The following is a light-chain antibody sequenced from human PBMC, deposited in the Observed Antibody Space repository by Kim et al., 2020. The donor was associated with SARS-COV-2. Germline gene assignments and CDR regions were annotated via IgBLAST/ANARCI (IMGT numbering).Light chain of an antibody. CDR1: QSINSL. Sequence: SASVGDRVTITCRASQSINSLLAWYQQKPGKAPKVLIYKASSLESGVPSRFSGSGSGTEFTLTISSLQPDDFATYYSQQYQSYWTFGQGTKVDIK. CDR2: KAS. J-gene: IGKJ1*01. CDR3: QQYQSYWT. V-gene: IGKV1-5*03.